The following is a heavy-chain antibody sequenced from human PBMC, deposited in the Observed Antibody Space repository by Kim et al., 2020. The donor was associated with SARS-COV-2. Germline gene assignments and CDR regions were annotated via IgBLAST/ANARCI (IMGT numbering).Heavy chain of an antibody. Sequence: SETLSLTCTVSGGSISSYYWSWIRQPPGKGLEWIGYIYYSGSTNYNPSLKSRVTISVDTSKNQFSLKLSSVTAADTAVYYCARAPARIVATPFDYWGQGTLVTVSS. D-gene: IGHD5-12*01. J-gene: IGHJ4*02. CDR2: IYYSGST. CDR3: ARAPARIVATPFDY. CDR1: GGSISSYY. V-gene: IGHV4-59*01.